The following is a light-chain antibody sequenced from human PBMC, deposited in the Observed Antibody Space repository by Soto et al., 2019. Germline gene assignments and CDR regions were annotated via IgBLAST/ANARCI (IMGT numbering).Light chain of an antibody. CDR1: QSVSSS. J-gene: IGKJ1*01. Sequence: EIVVTQSPSTLSVSPGERVTLSCRASQSVSSSLAWYQQRPGQAPRLLIYDTSTRAAGISARFSGSGSGTEFTFPISSLQSEEVAVYYCQQYIDWPPGTFGQGTAVEIK. V-gene: IGKV3-15*01. CDR3: QQYIDWPPGT. CDR2: DTS.